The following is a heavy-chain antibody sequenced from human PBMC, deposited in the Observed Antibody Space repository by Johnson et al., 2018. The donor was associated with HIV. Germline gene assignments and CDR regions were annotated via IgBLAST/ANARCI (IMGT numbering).Heavy chain of an antibody. CDR1: GFTLASYA. D-gene: IGHD3-22*01. J-gene: IGHJ3*02. Sequence: VQLVESGGDLVQPGGPLRLSCPASGFTLASYAMSWVRQASGKGLQWVSSISGSGGRTYYADSVKGRFTISSTNSKNTLYLQMNNLRAEDTAVYYCARVDRPYYYDSSDAPNAFDIWGQGTMVIVSS. CDR3: ARVDRPYYYDSSDAPNAFDI. CDR2: ISGSGGRT. V-gene: IGHV3-23*04.